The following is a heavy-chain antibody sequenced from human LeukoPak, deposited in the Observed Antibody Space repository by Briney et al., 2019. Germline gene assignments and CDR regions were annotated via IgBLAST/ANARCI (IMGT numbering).Heavy chain of an antibody. D-gene: IGHD2-15*01. CDR3: AKRSCSGGSCNFDY. CDR1: GFTLSNYA. CDR2: ISDSGGAT. V-gene: IGHV3-23*01. Sequence: GGSLRLSCAASGFTLSNYAMSWLRQAPGKGLEWVSAISDSGGATNYADPVKGRFTTSRDNSKNTLYLQMNSLRAEDTAVYYCAKRSCSGGSCNFDYWGQGTLVTVSS. J-gene: IGHJ4*02.